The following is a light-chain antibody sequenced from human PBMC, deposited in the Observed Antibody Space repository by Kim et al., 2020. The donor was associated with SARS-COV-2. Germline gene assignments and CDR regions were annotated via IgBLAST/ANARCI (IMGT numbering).Light chain of an antibody. Sequence: GQKVTISCSGSSSNIGSDYFAWYQQLPGADPKLLIYNDDKRPSGRPDRFSCSKSGTSAALDISGLQTGDEADYYCGTWDNSLSAGVFGGGTQLTVL. V-gene: IGLV1-51*01. CDR3: GTWDNSLSAGV. CDR1: SSNIGSDY. CDR2: NDD. J-gene: IGLJ3*02.